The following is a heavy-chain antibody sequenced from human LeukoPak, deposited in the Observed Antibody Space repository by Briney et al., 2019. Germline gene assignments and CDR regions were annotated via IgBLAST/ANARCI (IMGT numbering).Heavy chain of an antibody. Sequence: PSETLSLTCTVSGGSISSYYWSWIRQPPGKGLEWIGYIYYSGSTNYNPSLKSRVTISVDTSKSQFSLKLSSVTAADTAVYYCARSHCTNGVCYTKKTTYYFDYWGQGTLVTVSS. CDR2: IYYSGST. J-gene: IGHJ4*02. CDR3: ARSHCTNGVCYTKKTTYYFDY. CDR1: GGSISSYY. D-gene: IGHD2-8*01. V-gene: IGHV4-59*01.